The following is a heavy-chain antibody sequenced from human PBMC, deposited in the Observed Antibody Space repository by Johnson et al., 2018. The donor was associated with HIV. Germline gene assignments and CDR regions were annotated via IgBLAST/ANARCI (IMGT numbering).Heavy chain of an antibody. CDR2: ILYDGSNK. Sequence: QVQVVESGGGVAQPGRSLRLSCAASGFTFSFYAMHWVRQAPGKGLEWVALILYDGSNKYYADSVKGRFTISSDNSKNTLSLQMNSLRAEDTAVYYCAGGYYYDSSGSDDAFDIWGQGTMVTVSS. CDR3: AGGYYYDSSGSDDAFDI. V-gene: IGHV3-30-3*01. J-gene: IGHJ3*02. CDR1: GFTFSFYA. D-gene: IGHD3-22*01.